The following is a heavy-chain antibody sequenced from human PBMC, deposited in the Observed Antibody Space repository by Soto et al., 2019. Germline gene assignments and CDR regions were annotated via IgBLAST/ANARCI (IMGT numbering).Heavy chain of an antibody. J-gene: IGHJ4*02. Sequence: PGGSLRLSCVASAITFSKAWMSWVRQAPGKGLEWVSAISGSGGSTYYADSVKGRFTISRDNSKNTLYLQMNSLRAEDTAVYYCAKAPASIWFGEFLFDYWGQGTLVTVSS. CDR3: AKAPASIWFGEFLFDY. V-gene: IGHV3-23*01. CDR2: ISGSGGST. CDR1: AITFSKAW. D-gene: IGHD3-10*01.